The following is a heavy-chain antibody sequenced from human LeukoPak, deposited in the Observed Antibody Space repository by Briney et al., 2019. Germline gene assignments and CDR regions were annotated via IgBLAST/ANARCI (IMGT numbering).Heavy chain of an antibody. D-gene: IGHD2-8*01. CDR2: IIPIFGTA. Sequence: ASVKVSCKASGYTFTSYGINWVRQAPGQGLEWMGGIIPIFGTANYAQKFQGRVTITADKSTSTAYMELSSLRSEDTAVYYCARGTHCTNGVCSDWYFDLWGRGTLVTVSS. CDR3: ARGTHCTNGVCSDWYFDL. CDR1: GYTFTSYG. V-gene: IGHV1-69*06. J-gene: IGHJ2*01.